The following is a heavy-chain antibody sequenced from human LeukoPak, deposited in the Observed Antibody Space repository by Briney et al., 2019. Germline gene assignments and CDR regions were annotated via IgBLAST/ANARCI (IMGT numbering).Heavy chain of an antibody. D-gene: IGHD1-26*01. Sequence: GGSLRLSCAASGFTFSSYSMNWVRQAPGKGLEWVSSISSSSSYIYYADSVKGRFTIPRDNSKNTLYLQMNSLRAEDTAVYYCAKGASGSYHTPYDYWGQGTLVTVSS. CDR3: AKGASGSYHTPYDY. J-gene: IGHJ4*02. V-gene: IGHV3-21*04. CDR1: GFTFSSYS. CDR2: ISSSSSYI.